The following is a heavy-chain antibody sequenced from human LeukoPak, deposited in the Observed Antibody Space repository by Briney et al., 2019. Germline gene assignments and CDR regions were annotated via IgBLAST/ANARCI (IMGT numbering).Heavy chain of an antibody. Sequence: ASVKVSCKASGYTVTSYAMHWVRQAPGQRLEWMGWINAGNGNTKYSQKFQGRVTITRDTSANTAYMELSSLRSEDTAAYYRARGAVAGAGYFDYWGQGTLVTVSS. V-gene: IGHV1-3*01. CDR1: GYTVTSYA. CDR2: INAGNGNT. J-gene: IGHJ4*02. CDR3: ARGAVAGAGYFDY. D-gene: IGHD6-19*01.